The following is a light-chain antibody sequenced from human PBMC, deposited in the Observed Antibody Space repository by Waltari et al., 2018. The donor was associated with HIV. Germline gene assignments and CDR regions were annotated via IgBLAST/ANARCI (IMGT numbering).Light chain of an antibody. Sequence: EIVMTQSPATLSVSPGERATLSCRASQSVSSNLAWYQPKPGQAPRLLINGASTRAPGSPARFSGSGSGTEFTLTISSLQSEDFAVYYCQQYNNWPPFTFGPGTRVEIK. CDR2: GAS. V-gene: IGKV3-15*01. J-gene: IGKJ3*01. CDR3: QQYNNWPPFT. CDR1: QSVSSN.